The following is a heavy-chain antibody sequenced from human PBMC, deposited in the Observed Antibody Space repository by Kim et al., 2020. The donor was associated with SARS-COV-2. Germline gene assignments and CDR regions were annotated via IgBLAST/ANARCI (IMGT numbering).Heavy chain of an antibody. J-gene: IGHJ6*02. D-gene: IGHD6-6*01. CDR3: ALEFSSASPLYYYGMGV. V-gene: IGHV3-48*02. CDR1: GVALSNYN. Sequence: GGSLRLSCAASGVALSNYNMNWVRQAPGKGLEWVSHISPSSRTINYADSVKGRFTISRDNAKNSLSLQMNSLRDGDTAVYYCALEFSSASPLYYYGMGVWGQGTTVTVSS. CDR2: ISPSSRTI.